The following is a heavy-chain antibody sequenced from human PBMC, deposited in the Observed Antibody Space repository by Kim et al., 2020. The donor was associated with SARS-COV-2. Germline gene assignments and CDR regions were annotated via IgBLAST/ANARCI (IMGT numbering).Heavy chain of an antibody. V-gene: IGHV3-30*18. D-gene: IGHD3-10*01. J-gene: IGHJ4*02. CDR2: ITYDGSNK. CDR1: GFTFSSYG. Sequence: GGSLRLSCAASGFTFSSYGMHWVRQAPGKGLEWVAVITYDGSNKYYADSVKGRFTISRDNSKNTLYLQMNSLRAEDTAVYYCAKAFITMEEPDFWGQGTMVTVSS. CDR3: AKAFITMEEPDF.